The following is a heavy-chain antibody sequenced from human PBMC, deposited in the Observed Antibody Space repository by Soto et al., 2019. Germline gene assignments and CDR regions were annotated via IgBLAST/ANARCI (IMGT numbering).Heavy chain of an antibody. D-gene: IGHD2-21*01. J-gene: IGHJ6*02. V-gene: IGHV3-48*03. Sequence: LGLSCPASGFTFRSYEMDWVRQAPGKGLQWVSYISSSGSTIYYADSVKGRFTISRDNAKNSLYLQMNSLRAEDTAVYYCVSQGVNNHYGMDVWGQGTTGTSP. CDR1: GFTFRSYE. CDR3: VSQGVNNHYGMDV. CDR2: ISSSGSTI.